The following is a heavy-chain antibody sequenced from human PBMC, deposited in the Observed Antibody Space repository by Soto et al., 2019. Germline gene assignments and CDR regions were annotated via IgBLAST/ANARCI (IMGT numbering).Heavy chain of an antibody. CDR2: ISAFNGNT. CDR3: ARDQQWLVPVPLNVDF. Sequence: QVQLMQSGAEVKKPGASVKVSCKASGYTFRDYGISWVRQAPGQGLEWMGWISAFNGNTNYTKKFQDRVTVTTDTSTNTAYMELRSLRSDDTAVYYCARDQQWLVPVPLNVDFWGPGTPVIVS. CDR1: GYTFRDYG. J-gene: IGHJ4*02. V-gene: IGHV1-18*01. D-gene: IGHD6-19*01.